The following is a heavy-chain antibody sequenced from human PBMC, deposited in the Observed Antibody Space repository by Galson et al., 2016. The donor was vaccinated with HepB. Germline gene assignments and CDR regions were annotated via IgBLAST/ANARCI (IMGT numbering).Heavy chain of an antibody. CDR1: GFTFSSYA. CDR3: AKVGFSYLDY. V-gene: IGHV3-23*01. D-gene: IGHD1-26*01. Sequence: SLRLSCAASGFTFSSYAMSWVRQSPGEGLEWVSSISSSGEHISYADSVKGRFTISRDNSKNTVSLLMSSLRADDTAIYYCAKVGFSYLDYWGQGTRVTVSS. J-gene: IGHJ4*02. CDR2: ISSSGEHI.